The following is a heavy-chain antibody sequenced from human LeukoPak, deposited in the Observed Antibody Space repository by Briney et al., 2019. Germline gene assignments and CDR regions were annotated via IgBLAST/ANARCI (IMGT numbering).Heavy chain of an antibody. V-gene: IGHV4-59*01. D-gene: IGHD3-9*01. CDR1: GGSISSYY. J-gene: IGHJ4*02. CDR2: IYYGGST. CDR3: ARHSDDILTGYQGFDY. Sequence: SETLSLTCTVSGGSISSYYWSWIRQPPGKGLEWIGYIYYGGSTNYNPSLKSRVTISVDTSKNQFSLKLSSVTAADTAVYYCARHSDDILTGYQGFDYWGQGTLVTVSS.